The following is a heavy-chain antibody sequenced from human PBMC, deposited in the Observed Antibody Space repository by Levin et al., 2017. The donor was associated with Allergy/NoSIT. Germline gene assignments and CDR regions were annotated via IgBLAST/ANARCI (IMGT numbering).Heavy chain of an antibody. Sequence: SQTLSLTCTVSGGSFITSSYFWAWIRQPPGKGLEWLGSIYYSGTTYYNPSLKSRLTISIDTSTNQFPLKLRLFTDAETDVYYCARHTALLWFEELVFDSWGQGNLVAVSS. CDR1: GGSFITSSYF. V-gene: IGHV4-39*01. CDR2: IYYSGTT. CDR3: ARHTALLWFEELVFDS. D-gene: IGHD3-10*01. J-gene: IGHJ4*02.